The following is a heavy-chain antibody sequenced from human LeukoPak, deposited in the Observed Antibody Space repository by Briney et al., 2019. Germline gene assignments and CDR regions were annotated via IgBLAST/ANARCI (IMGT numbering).Heavy chain of an antibody. CDR2: INHSGST. CDR3: ARSVLWFGELPDF. CDR1: GGSFSGYY. J-gene: IGHJ4*02. D-gene: IGHD3-10*01. V-gene: IGHV4-34*01. Sequence: SETLSLTCGVYGGSFSGYYWSWIRQPPGKGLEWIGEINHSGSTNYNPSLKSRVTISVDTSKNQFSLKLSSVTAADTAVYYCARSVLWFGELPDFWGQGTLVTVSS.